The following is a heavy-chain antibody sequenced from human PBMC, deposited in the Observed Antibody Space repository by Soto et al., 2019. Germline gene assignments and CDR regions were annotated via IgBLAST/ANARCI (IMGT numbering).Heavy chain of an antibody. D-gene: IGHD6-19*01. V-gene: IGHV4-31*03. J-gene: IGHJ4*02. CDR3: ACFKQWLVADY. CDR2: IYYSGST. CDR1: GGSISSGGYY. Sequence: QVQLQESGPGLVKPSQTLSLTCTVSGGSISSGGYYWSWIRQHPGKGLEWIGYIYYSGSTYYNPSLESRVTISVDTSKNQFTLELSSVTAADTAVYYCACFKQWLVADYWGQGTLVTVSS.